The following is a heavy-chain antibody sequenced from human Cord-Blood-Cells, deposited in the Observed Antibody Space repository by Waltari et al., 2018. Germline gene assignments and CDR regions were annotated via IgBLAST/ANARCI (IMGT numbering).Heavy chain of an antibody. CDR1: GFTFSSYG. V-gene: IGHV3-33*01. J-gene: IGHJ2*01. D-gene: IGHD1-26*01. CDR3: ARGGSGSYWYFDL. Sequence: QLVESGGGVVQPGRSLSLSCAASGFTFSSYGMHWVRQASGKGLEWVAVIWYDGSNKYYADSVKGRFTISRDNSKNTLYLQMNSLRAEDTAVYYCARGGSGSYWYFDLWGRGTLVTVSS. CDR2: IWYDGSNK.